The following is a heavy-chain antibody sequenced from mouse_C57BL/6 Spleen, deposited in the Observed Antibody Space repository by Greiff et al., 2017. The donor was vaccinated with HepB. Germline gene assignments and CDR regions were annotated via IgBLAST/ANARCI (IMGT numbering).Heavy chain of an antibody. CDR2: IHPSDSDT. V-gene: IGHV1-74*01. J-gene: IGHJ4*01. D-gene: IGHD2-4*01. Sequence: QVQLQQPGAELVKPGASVKVSCKASGYTFTSYWMHWVKQRPGQGLEWIGRIHPSDSDTNYNQKLKGKATLPVDKSSSTAYMQRSSLTSEDSAVYYCARGRDDDYDDYYAMDYWGQGTSVTVSS. CDR3: ARGRDDDYDDYYAMDY. CDR1: GYTFTSYW.